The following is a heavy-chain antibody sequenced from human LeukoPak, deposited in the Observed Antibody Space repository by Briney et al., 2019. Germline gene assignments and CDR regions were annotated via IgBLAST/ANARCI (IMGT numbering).Heavy chain of an antibody. Sequence: SETLSLTCTVSGGSISSGGYYWSWIRQHPGKGLEWIGYIYYSGSTYYNPSLKSRVTISVDTSKNQFSLKLSSVTAADTAVYYCARFGPGWYYFDYWDQGTLVTVSS. D-gene: IGHD6-19*01. CDR1: GGSISSGGYY. V-gene: IGHV4-31*03. J-gene: IGHJ4*02. CDR3: ARFGPGWYYFDY. CDR2: IYYSGST.